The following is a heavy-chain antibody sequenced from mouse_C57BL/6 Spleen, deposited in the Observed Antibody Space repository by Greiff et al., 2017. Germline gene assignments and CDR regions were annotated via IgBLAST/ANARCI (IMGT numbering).Heavy chain of an antibody. CDR2: IDPSDSYT. D-gene: IGHD1-1*01. Sequence: QVQLQQPGAELVMPGASVKLSCKASGYTFTSYWMHWVKQRPGQGLEWIGEIDPSDSYTNYNQKFKGKSTLTVDKSSSTAYMQLSSLTSEDSAVYYCARSAYYYGSSYVWYFDVWGTGTTVTVSS. CDR3: ARSAYYYGSSYVWYFDV. J-gene: IGHJ1*03. V-gene: IGHV1-69*01. CDR1: GYTFTSYW.